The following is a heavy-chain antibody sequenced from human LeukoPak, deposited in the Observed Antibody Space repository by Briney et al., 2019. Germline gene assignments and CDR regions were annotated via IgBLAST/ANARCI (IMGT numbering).Heavy chain of an antibody. V-gene: IGHV2-5*02. J-gene: IGHJ5*02. Sequence: SGPTLVNPTQTLTLTCTFSGFSLSTSGVGVGWIRQPPGKALEWLALIYWDDDDKRYSPSLKSRLTITKDTSKNQVVLTMTNMDPVDTATYYCAPTYSSSWYGFFDPWGQGTLVTVSS. D-gene: IGHD6-13*01. CDR3: APTYSSSWYGFFDP. CDR1: GFSLSTSGVG. CDR2: IYWDDDDK.